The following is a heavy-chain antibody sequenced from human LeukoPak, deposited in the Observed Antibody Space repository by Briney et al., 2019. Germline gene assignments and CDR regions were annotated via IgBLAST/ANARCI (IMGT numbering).Heavy chain of an antibody. CDR3: ARDLAYDSSGYYFWYYYYGMDV. CDR1: GFTFSSYW. D-gene: IGHD3-22*01. V-gene: IGHV3-7*01. CDR2: IKQDGSEK. Sequence: PGGSLRLSCAASGFTFSSYWMSWVRQAPGKGLEWVANIKQDGSEKYYVDSVKGRFTISRDNSKNTLYLQMNSLRAEDTAVYYCARDLAYDSSGYYFWYYYYGMDVWGQGTTVTVSS. J-gene: IGHJ6*02.